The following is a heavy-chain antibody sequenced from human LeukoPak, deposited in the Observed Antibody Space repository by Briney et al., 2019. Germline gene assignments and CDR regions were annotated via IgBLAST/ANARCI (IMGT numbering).Heavy chain of an antibody. V-gene: IGHV4-34*01. Sequence: SEALSLTCAVYGGSFSGYYWSWIRQPPGKGLEWIGEINHSGSTNYNPSLKSRVTISVDTSKNQFSLKLSSVTAADTAVYYCARQRGRTIAFWGQGTLVTVSS. CDR3: ARQRGRTIAF. D-gene: IGHD4/OR15-4a*01. J-gene: IGHJ4*02. CDR2: INHSGST. CDR1: GGSFSGYY.